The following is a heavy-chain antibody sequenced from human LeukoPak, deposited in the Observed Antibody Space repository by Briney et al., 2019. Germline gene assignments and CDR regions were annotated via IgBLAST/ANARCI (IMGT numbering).Heavy chain of an antibody. J-gene: IGHJ4*02. Sequence: SETLSLTCIVSGGAISSSPYFWGWIRQPPGKGLEWIGSIYYSGSTYYNPSLKSRVTISVDASKNQFSLKLSSITAADTSIYYCAKLPRGSVTTGYYVDYWGQGTLVTVSS. CDR3: AKLPRGSVTTGYYVDY. CDR2: IYYSGST. V-gene: IGHV4-39*01. CDR1: GGAISSSPYF. D-gene: IGHD1-1*01.